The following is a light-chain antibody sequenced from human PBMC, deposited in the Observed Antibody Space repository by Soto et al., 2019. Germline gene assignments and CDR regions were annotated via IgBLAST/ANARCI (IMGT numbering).Light chain of an antibody. CDR2: RND. J-gene: IGLJ3*02. CDR3: AAWDDSLSGRV. V-gene: IGLV1-47*01. Sequence: VLTQSPSVSGTPGQRVTLSCSGSTSNLGGNYVYWYQQLPGTAPKLLIYRNDQRPSGVPDRFSGSKSGTSASLAISGLRSEDEADYYCAAWDDSLSGRVFGGGTKVTVL. CDR1: TSNLGGNY.